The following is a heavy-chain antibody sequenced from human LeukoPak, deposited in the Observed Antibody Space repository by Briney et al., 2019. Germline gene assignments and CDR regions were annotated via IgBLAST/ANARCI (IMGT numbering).Heavy chain of an antibody. CDR1: GFTFSNYW. D-gene: IGHD3-10*02. Sequence: GGSLRLSCAASGFTFSNYWMHWVRQAPGKGLVWVSRINIDGSSTSYVDSVKGGFTISRDNAKNTLYLQMNSLRAEDTAVYYCAELGITMIGGVWGKGTTVTISS. CDR3: AELGITMIGGV. J-gene: IGHJ6*04. CDR2: INIDGSST. V-gene: IGHV3-74*01.